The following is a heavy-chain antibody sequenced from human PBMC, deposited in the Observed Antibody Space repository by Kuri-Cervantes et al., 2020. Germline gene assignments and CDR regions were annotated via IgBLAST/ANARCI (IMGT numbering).Heavy chain of an antibody. CDR2: MNPNSGNT. CDR3: ARGDMVRGVVDYYYYGMDV. CDR1: GYTFTSYG. J-gene: IGHJ6*02. D-gene: IGHD3-10*01. V-gene: IGHV1-8*02. Sequence: ASVKVSCKASGYTFTSYGISWVRQAPGQGLEWMGWMNPNSGNTGYAQKFQGRVTMTRNTSISTVYMELSSLRSEDTAVYYCARGDMVRGVVDYYYYGMDVWGQGTTVTVSS.